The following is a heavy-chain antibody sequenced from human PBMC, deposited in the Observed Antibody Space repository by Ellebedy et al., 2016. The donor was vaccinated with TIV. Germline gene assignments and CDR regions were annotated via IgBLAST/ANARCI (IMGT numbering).Heavy chain of an antibody. V-gene: IGHV4-34*01. CDR1: GGSFSGYY. D-gene: IGHD2-15*01. J-gene: IGHJ4*02. Sequence: GSLRLXXAVYGGSFSGYYWSWIRQPPGKGLEWIGEINHSGSTNYNPSLKSRVTISVDTSKNQFSLKLSSVTAADTAVYYCATSGEVVVAATFDYWGQGTLVTVSS. CDR3: ATSGEVVVAATFDY. CDR2: INHSGST.